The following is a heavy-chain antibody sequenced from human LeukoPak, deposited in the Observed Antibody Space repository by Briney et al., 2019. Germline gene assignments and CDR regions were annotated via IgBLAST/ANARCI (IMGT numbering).Heavy chain of an antibody. CDR1: GDSIGSSHYY. Sequence: PSETLSLTCTISGDSIGSSHYYWVWIRQRPGKGLEWVGSIYFDGSTYYNPALKSRVTIFSDTSKVQFSLRLSSVTAADTAVYYCATTMTARPHDAFDIWGQGTMVAVS. D-gene: IGHD6-6*01. J-gene: IGHJ3*02. CDR2: IYFDGST. V-gene: IGHV4-39*01. CDR3: ATTMTARPHDAFDI.